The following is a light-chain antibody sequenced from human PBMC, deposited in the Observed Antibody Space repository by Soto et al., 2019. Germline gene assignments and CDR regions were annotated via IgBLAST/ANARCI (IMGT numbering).Light chain of an antibody. CDR3: QQCDNWPRT. J-gene: IGKJ1*01. CDR1: QSVANS. V-gene: IGKV3-15*01. CDR2: DAS. Sequence: EVVTTQSPATLSVSPGERATLSCRASQSVANSLAWYQQKPGQAPRLLIYDASTRATGVPVRFSGSGSGTEFTLTISSLQSEDFAVYYCQQCDNWPRTFGQGTKVDI.